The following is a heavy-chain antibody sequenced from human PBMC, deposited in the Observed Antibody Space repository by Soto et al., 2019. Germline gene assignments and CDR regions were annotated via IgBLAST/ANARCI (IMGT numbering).Heavy chain of an antibody. Sequence: SGPTLVNPTQTLTLTCTFSGFSLSTSGMCVSWIRQPPGKALEWLARIDWDDDKYYSTSLKTRLTISKDTSKNQVVLTMTNMDPVDTATYYCARIAGDSSVFSFNIWGQGKMFTVSS. CDR1: GFSLSTSGMC. J-gene: IGHJ3*02. CDR3: ARIAGDSSVFSFNI. V-gene: IGHV2-70*11. CDR2: IDWDDDK. D-gene: IGHD3-22*01.